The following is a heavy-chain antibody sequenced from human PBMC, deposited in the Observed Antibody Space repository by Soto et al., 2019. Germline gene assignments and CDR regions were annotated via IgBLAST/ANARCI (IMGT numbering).Heavy chain of an antibody. CDR3: ARVGYCSGGSCFYNFDY. J-gene: IGHJ4*02. D-gene: IGHD2-15*01. CDR2: IYYSGST. V-gene: IGHV4-59*01. CDR1: GGSISSYY. Sequence: PSEPLSLTCTVSGGSISSYYWSWIRQPPGKGLEWIGYIYYSGSTNYNPSLKSRVTISVDTSKNQFSLKLSSVTAADTAVYYCARVGYCSGGSCFYNFDYWGQGTLVTVSS.